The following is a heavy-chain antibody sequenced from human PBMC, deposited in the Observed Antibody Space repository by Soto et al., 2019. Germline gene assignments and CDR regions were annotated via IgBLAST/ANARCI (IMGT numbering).Heavy chain of an antibody. CDR1: GYTFTSYG. Sequence: ASVKVSCKASGYTFTSYGISWVRQAPGQGLEWMGWISAYNGNTNYAQKLQGRVTMTTDTSTSTAYMELSSLRSEDTAVYYCARARGDNWNDDYYYGMDVWGQGTTVTVSS. CDR2: ISAYNGNT. CDR3: ARARGDNWNDDYYYGMDV. J-gene: IGHJ6*02. V-gene: IGHV1-18*04. D-gene: IGHD1-20*01.